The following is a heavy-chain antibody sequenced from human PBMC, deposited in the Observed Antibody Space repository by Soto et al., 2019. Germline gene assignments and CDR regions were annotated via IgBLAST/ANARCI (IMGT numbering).Heavy chain of an antibody. Sequence: KSGGSLRLSCAASGFTFSGFYMSWIRQAPGKGLEWVSYISNSGDTIYYADSVKGRFSISRDNANNSVYLQINSVRAQDPAVYYCSYYLWAFDIWGQVTMVTVSS. V-gene: IGHV3-11*01. CDR3: SYYLWAFDI. CDR1: GFTFSGFY. J-gene: IGHJ3*02. D-gene: IGHD3-22*01. CDR2: ISNSGDTI.